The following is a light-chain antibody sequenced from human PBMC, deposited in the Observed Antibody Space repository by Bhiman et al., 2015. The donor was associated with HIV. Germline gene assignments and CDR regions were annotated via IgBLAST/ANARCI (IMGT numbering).Light chain of an antibody. CDR1: SSDVGFYNY. V-gene: IGLV2-14*03. CDR3: SSYASSTTPVV. Sequence: QSALTQPASVSGSPGQSITISCTGTSSDVGFYNYVSWYQQHPGKAPKLMIYDVSNRPSGVSNRFSGPKSGNTASLTISGLQAEDEADYYCSSYASSTTPVVFGGGTKLTVL. J-gene: IGLJ2*01. CDR2: DVS.